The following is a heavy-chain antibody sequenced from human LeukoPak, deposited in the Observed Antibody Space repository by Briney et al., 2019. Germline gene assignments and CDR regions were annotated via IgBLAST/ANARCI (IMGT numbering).Heavy chain of an antibody. CDR3: ARSPYNWNNGDY. Sequence: GGSLRLSCAASGCTFSSYAMSWVRQAPGKGLEWVSGISGSGRSTNYADSVKGRFTISRDNSKNTLYLQMNSLRAEDTAIYYCARSPYNWNNGDYWGQGTLVTVSS. J-gene: IGHJ4*02. D-gene: IGHD1/OR15-1a*01. CDR2: ISGSGRST. V-gene: IGHV3-23*01. CDR1: GCTFSSYA.